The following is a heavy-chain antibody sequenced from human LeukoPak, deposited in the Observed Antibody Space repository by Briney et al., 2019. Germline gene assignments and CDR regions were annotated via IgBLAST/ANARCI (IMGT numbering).Heavy chain of an antibody. J-gene: IGHJ4*02. D-gene: IGHD6-19*01. V-gene: IGHV1-18*01. CDR1: GYTFTSYG. CDR3: ARDRPLGGSGWTFDY. Sequence: GASVKVSCKASGYTFTSYGISWVRQAPGQGLEWMGWISAYNGNTNYAQKLQVRVTMTTDTSTSTAYMELRSLGSDDTAVYYCARDRPLGGSGWTFDYWGQGTLVTVSS. CDR2: ISAYNGNT.